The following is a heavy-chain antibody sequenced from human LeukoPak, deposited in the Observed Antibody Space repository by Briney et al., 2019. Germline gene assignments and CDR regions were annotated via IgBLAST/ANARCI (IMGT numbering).Heavy chain of an antibody. CDR2: TIPILGIA. D-gene: IGHD1-1*01. CDR3: ARGNRRDNWNDEDAFDI. Sequence: SVKVSCKASGGTFSSYASSWVRQAPGQGLEWMGRTIPILGIANYAQKFQGRVTITADKSTSTAYMELSSLRSEDTAVYYCARGNRRDNWNDEDAFDIWGQGTMVTVSS. CDR1: GGTFSSYA. V-gene: IGHV1-69*04. J-gene: IGHJ3*02.